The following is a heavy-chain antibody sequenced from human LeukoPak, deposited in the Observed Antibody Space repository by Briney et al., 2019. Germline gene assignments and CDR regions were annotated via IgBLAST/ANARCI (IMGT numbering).Heavy chain of an antibody. D-gene: IGHD4-23*01. V-gene: IGHV3-21*01. CDR2: ISSSSSYI. Sequence: GGSLRLSCAASGFTFSSYSMNWVRQAPGKGLEWVSSISSSSSYIYYADSVKGRFTISRDNAKNSLYLQMNSLRAEDTAVYYCARESREAYGGNSGHDYWGQGTLVTVSS. J-gene: IGHJ4*02. CDR1: GFTFSSYS. CDR3: ARESREAYGGNSGHDY.